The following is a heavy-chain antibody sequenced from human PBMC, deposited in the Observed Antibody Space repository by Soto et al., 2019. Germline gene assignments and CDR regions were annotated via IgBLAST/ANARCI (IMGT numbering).Heavy chain of an antibody. CDR3: AKDGIPAAYLAGYYFDY. J-gene: IGHJ4*02. D-gene: IGHD2-2*01. CDR2: ISWNSGSI. Sequence: EVQLVESGGGLVQPGRSLRLSCASSGFTFDDYAMHWVRQAPGKGLEWVSGISWNSGSIGYADSVKGRFTISRDNAKNSLYLHMNSLRAEDTALYYCAKDGIPAAYLAGYYFDYWGQGTLVTVSS. V-gene: IGHV3-9*01. CDR1: GFTFDDYA.